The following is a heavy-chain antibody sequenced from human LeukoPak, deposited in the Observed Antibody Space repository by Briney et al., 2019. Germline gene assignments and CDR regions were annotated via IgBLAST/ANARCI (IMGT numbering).Heavy chain of an antibody. V-gene: IGHV3-7*04. D-gene: IGHD1-26*01. Sequence: GGSLRLSGAAAGFTCSSYWMSWVRQAPGKGLEWVANIKQDGSEKYYVDSVKGRFTISRDSAKNSLFLQMNSLRAEDTAVYYCARRRGYSGTYYFDYWGQGTLVAVSS. J-gene: IGHJ4*02. CDR2: IKQDGSEK. CDR3: ARRRGYSGTYYFDY. CDR1: GFTCSSYW.